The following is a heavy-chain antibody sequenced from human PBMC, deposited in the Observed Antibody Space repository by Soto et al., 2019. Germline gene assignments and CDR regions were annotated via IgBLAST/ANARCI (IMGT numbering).Heavy chain of an antibody. CDR3: ARDPPPPDY. CDR2: ISGYNGNT. Sequence: QVQLVQSGAEVKKPGASVKVSCKASGYTFASYAISWMRQAPGQGLEWMGWISGYNGNTNYAQKLQGRVTMTTDTSTSTAYRELRSLRSDDTAVDYCARDPPPPDYWGQGTLVTVSS. CDR1: GYTFASYA. V-gene: IGHV1-18*01. J-gene: IGHJ4*02.